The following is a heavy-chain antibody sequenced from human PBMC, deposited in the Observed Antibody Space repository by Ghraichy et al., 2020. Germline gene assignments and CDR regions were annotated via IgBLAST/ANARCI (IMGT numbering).Heavy chain of an antibody. Sequence: SCAASGFTFSSYAIHWVRQAPGKGLEWVAAISNAGSNTYYADSVEGRFTISRDNSKNTLFLQMNSLRTEDAAVYYCARDFHARSSRATPGTGFDYWGQGTLVTVSS. CDR3: ARDFHARSSRATPGTGFDY. J-gene: IGHJ4*02. CDR1: GFTFSSYA. V-gene: IGHV3-30*01. CDR2: ISNAGSNT. D-gene: IGHD6-13*01.